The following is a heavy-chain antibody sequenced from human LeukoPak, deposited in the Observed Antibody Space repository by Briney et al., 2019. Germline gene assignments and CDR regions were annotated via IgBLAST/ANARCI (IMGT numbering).Heavy chain of an antibody. Sequence: ASVKVSCKASGYTFTSYGISWLRQAPGQGLEWMGWISSYNGNTNYAQKLQGRLTMTTDTSTSTAYMELRSLRSDDTAVYYCARELSTVRGVVYYGMDVWGQGTTVTVSS. J-gene: IGHJ6*02. V-gene: IGHV1-18*01. D-gene: IGHD3-10*01. CDR1: GYTFTSYG. CDR2: ISSYNGNT. CDR3: ARELSTVRGVVYYGMDV.